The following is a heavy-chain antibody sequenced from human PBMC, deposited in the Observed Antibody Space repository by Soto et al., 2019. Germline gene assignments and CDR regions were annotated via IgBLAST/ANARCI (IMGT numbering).Heavy chain of an antibody. V-gene: IGHV1-69*01. J-gene: IGHJ4*02. CDR1: GGTFSSYA. CDR2: IFPIFGTG. CDR3: ARAEQLVPGGGY. Sequence: QVQLVQSGAEVKKPGSSVKVSCKASGGTFSSYAISWVRQAPGQGLEWMGGIFPIFGTGNYAQKFQGRVPSTADEPTRTAYMELRSLRSEDTAVHYCARAEQLVPGGGYCGQGTLVTVSS. D-gene: IGHD6-6*01.